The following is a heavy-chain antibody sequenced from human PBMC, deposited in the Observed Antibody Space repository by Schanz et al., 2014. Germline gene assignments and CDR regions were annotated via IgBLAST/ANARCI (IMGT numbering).Heavy chain of an antibody. V-gene: IGHV3-30*02. CDR2: IRYDGSNQ. J-gene: IGHJ3*01. CDR3: ARDEGKDGYNLAFDV. Sequence: VQLVESGGEFIQPGGSLRLSCEASGFTFSRYWMHWVRRAPGKGLEWVAFIRYDGSNQYYADSVKGRFTISRDNSKNMVFLQMNSLRVEDTAIYYCARDEGKDGYNLAFDVWGQGTLVTVSS. CDR1: GFTFSRYW. D-gene: IGHD5-12*01.